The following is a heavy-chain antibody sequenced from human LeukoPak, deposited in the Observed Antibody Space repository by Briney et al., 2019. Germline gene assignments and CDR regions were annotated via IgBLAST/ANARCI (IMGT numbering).Heavy chain of an antibody. V-gene: IGHV3-7*04. CDR3: ARGLAALMDV. CDR1: RFTFSNYW. Sequence: GGSLRLSCAASRFTFSNYWMNWVRQAPGKGQEWVANIKQDASEKYYVDSVRGRFTISRDNAKNSLYLQMDSLRGEDTAVYFCARGLAALMDVWGKGTTVTVSS. J-gene: IGHJ6*03. D-gene: IGHD6-6*01. CDR2: IKQDASEK.